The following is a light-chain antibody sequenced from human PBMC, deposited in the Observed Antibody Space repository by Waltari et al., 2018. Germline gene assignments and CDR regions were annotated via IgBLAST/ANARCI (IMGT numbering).Light chain of an antibody. CDR1: QSVGTN. CDR3: QQYDKWPPFS. V-gene: IGKV3-15*01. Sequence: ETVMTQSPATLSVSPGDRATLSCRASQSVGTNVAWYQHKPGQAPRLLIYAASTRASDIPTRFSGSGSGTEFTFTITGLQSEDFALYFCQQYDKWPPFSFGQGTNLELK. CDR2: AAS. J-gene: IGKJ2*03.